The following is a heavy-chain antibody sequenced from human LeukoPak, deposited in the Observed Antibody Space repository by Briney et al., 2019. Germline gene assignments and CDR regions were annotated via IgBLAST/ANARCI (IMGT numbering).Heavy chain of an antibody. J-gene: IGHJ4*02. CDR3: ARVTLRGWEDY. D-gene: IGHD6-19*01. V-gene: IGHV1-2*06. CDR2: INPNSGGT. Sequence: GASVKVSCKASGYTFTGYYMHWVRQAPGQGLEWMGRINPNSGGTNYAQKFRGRVTMTRDTSISTAYMELSRLRSDDTAVYYCARVTLRGWEDYWGQGTLVTVSS. CDR1: GYTFTGYY.